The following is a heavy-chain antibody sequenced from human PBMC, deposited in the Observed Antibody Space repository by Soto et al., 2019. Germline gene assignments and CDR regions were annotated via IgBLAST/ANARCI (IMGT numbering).Heavy chain of an antibody. CDR2: LSYSGST. D-gene: IGHD2-2*01. J-gene: IGHJ3*02. Sequence: QVQLQESGPGLVKPSETLSLTCTVSGASVSSRSYYWTWIRRPPGKGLEWIGSLSYSGSTSYNPSLKSRVTMSIDASQNQFSLKLSSVTAADTAVYYCARDYGVVVIRAFDIWGQGTLVTVSS. CDR3: ARDYGVVVIRAFDI. V-gene: IGHV4-61*01. CDR1: GASVSSRSYY.